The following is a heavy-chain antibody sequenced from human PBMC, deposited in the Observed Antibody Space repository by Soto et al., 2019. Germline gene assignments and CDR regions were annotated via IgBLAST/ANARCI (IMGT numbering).Heavy chain of an antibody. J-gene: IGHJ4*02. D-gene: IGHD3-22*01. CDR3: VRGDGDYYDGNGYLGRH. CDR2: IKNDGSGT. CDR1: GFTFSTYW. Sequence: EVQLVEPGGGLVQPGGSLRLSCAASGFTFSTYWMHWVRQAPGKGLVWVSRIKNDGSGTYYVDSVEGRFTISRDNAKNTLYLQMNSLRAEDTAVYYCVRGDGDYYDGNGYLGRHWGQGTLVTVSS. V-gene: IGHV3-74*01.